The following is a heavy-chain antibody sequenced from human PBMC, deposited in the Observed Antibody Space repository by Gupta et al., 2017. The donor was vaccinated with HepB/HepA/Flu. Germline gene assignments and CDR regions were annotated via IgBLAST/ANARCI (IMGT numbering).Heavy chain of an antibody. V-gene: IGHV4-34*01. CDR2: INHRGST. D-gene: IGHD3-3*01. Sequence: QVQLQQWGAGLLKPSETLSLTCAVYGGSFSGYYWSWIRQPPGKGLEWIGEINHRGSTNYNPSLKRRVTISVDTSKNQFSRKLSSVTAADTAVYYCARIFYDFWSGYYRRAAPPQEGSFDYWGQGTLVTVSS. CDR3: ARIFYDFWSGYYRRAAPPQEGSFDY. J-gene: IGHJ4*02. CDR1: GGSFSGYY.